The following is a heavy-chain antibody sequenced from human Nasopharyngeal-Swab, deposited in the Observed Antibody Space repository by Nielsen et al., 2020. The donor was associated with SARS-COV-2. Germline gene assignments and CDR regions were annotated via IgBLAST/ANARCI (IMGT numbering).Heavy chain of an antibody. J-gene: IGHJ4*02. D-gene: IGHD3-22*01. CDR3: AKGDESSGIFDY. CDR2: ISYPGGRT. CDR1: GFTFSSYA. V-gene: IGHV3-23*01. Sequence: GESLKISCATSGFTFSSYAMSWVRQAPGKGLEWVSAISYPGGRTYYADSVKGRFTISRDNSNSTLYLQMISLRPEDTAIYYCAKGDESSGIFDYWGQGTLVTVSS.